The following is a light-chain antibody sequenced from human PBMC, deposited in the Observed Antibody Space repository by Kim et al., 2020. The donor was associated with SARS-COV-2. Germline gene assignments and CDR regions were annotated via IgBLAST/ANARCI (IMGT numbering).Light chain of an antibody. CDR3: QVWDSSIWV. J-gene: IGLJ3*02. V-gene: IGLV3-9*01. CDR2: RDS. Sequence: SVALGQTARITCGRNNIGSKNVPWYQQKPGQAPVLVIYRDSNRPSGIPERFSGSNSGNTATLTISRAQAGDEADYYCQVWDSSIWVFGGGTQLTVL. CDR1: NIGSKN.